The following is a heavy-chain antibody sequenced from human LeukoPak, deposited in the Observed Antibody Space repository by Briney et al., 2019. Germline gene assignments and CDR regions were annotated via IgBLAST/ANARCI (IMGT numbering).Heavy chain of an antibody. V-gene: IGHV3-48*03. J-gene: IGHJ6*03. CDR2: INATGSAI. Sequence: AGSLTLSCTASGYSFISYYRNWVRQAPGKGLEWISGINATGSAIDYADSVKGRFTVARDTSKRTAYLQMSGLRSDATATYYCVKGSGPHYYYYYMDVWGKGTPVTVSS. CDR1: GYSFISYY. D-gene: IGHD3-3*01. CDR3: VKGSGPHYYYYYMDV.